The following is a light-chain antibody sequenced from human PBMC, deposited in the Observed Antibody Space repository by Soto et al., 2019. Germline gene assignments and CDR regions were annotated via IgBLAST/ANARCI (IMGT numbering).Light chain of an antibody. CDR2: DAS. Sequence: DIQLTQSPSSLSASVGDRVTITCQASQDISNYLNRYQQKPGKAPKLMIYDASKLETGVPSRFSGSGSGTDFTFTISILQPEDIATYYCQQYDNLPPLTFGGGTKVDIK. CDR3: QQYDNLPPLT. CDR1: QDISNY. J-gene: IGKJ4*01. V-gene: IGKV1-33*01.